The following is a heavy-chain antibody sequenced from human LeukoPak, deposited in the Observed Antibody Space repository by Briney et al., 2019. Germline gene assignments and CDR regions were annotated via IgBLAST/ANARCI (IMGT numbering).Heavy chain of an antibody. D-gene: IGHD2-15*01. CDR1: EFTYSNYA. CDR2: ISGSGFIT. J-gene: IGHJ4*02. Sequence: GGSLRLSCAASEFTYSNYAMSLVRQAPGKGLEWVSAISGSGFITYYSDSVKGRFTISRDNSKNTLCLQMNSLRVEDTALYYCAKDMVLTATPFDSWGQGTLVSVSS. V-gene: IGHV3-23*01. CDR3: AKDMVLTATPFDS.